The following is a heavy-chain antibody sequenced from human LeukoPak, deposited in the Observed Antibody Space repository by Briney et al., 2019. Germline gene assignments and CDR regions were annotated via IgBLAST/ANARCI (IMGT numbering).Heavy chain of an antibody. CDR3: ARQWGSGWQNWFDP. CDR2: INDSENT. D-gene: IGHD6-19*01. J-gene: IGHJ5*02. CDR1: GGSISSRNW. Sequence: SGTLSLTCAVSGGSISSRNWWSWVRQPPGKGLEWIGEINDSENTNYNPSLKSRVTISIDTSKNQFSLTLTSVTAADTAVYYCARQWGSGWQNWFDPWGQGTLVTVSS. V-gene: IGHV4-4*02.